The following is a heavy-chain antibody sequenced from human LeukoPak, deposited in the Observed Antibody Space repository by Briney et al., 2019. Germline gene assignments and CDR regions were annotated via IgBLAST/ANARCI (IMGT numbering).Heavy chain of an antibody. Sequence: SETLSLTCTVSGGSISSYYWSWIRQPPGKGLEWIGYIYYSGSTNYNPSLKSRVTISVDTSKNQFSLKLSSVTAADTAVYYCARPTRGYCSGGSCYPTGAFDIWGQGTMVTVSS. V-gene: IGHV4-59*08. CDR3: ARPTRGYCSGGSCYPTGAFDI. J-gene: IGHJ3*02. D-gene: IGHD2-15*01. CDR1: GGSISSYY. CDR2: IYYSGST.